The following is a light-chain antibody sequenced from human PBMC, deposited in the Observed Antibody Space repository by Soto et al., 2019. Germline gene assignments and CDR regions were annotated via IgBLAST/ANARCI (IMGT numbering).Light chain of an antibody. J-gene: IGLJ3*02. V-gene: IGLV6-57*01. Sequence: NFMLTQPHSVSESPGKTVIISCTRSSGSIASNYVQWYQQRPGSSPTTLIYVDNQRPSGVPDRFSGSIDSSSNSASLTISGLESEDEADYFCQSDHATNQVLGGGTKLTVL. CDR3: QSDHATNQV. CDR2: VDN. CDR1: SGSIASNY.